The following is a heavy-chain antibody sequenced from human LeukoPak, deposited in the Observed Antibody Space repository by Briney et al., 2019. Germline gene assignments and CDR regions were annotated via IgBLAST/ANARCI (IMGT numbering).Heavy chain of an antibody. CDR2: IIPIFGTA. D-gene: IGHD3-22*01. J-gene: IGHJ4*02. Sequence: ASVKVSCKASGGTFSSYAISWVRQAPGQGLEWMGGIIPIFGTANYAQRFQGRVTITTDESTSTAYMELSSLRSEDTAVYYCASGPWYYYDSSGYYPPFDYWGQGTLVTVSS. CDR3: ASGPWYYYDSSGYYPPFDY. V-gene: IGHV1-69*05. CDR1: GGTFSSYA.